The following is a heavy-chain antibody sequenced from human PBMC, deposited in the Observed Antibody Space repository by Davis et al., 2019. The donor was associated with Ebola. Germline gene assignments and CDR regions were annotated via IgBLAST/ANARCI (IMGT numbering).Heavy chain of an antibody. Sequence: PSETLSLTCTVSGGSISSSSYYWGWIRQPPGKGLEWIGSINYSGSTYYNASLKSRVTISVDTSKNQFSLNLSSVTAADTAVYYCARAPIAGAGTRWGTRWFDPWGQGTLVSVPS. CDR1: GGSISSSSYY. J-gene: IGHJ5*02. D-gene: IGHD6-13*01. CDR3: ARAPIAGAGTRWGTRWFDP. CDR2: INYSGST. V-gene: IGHV4-39*07.